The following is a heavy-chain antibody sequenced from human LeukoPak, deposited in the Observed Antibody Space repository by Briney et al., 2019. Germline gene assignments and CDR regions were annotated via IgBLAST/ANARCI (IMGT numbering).Heavy chain of an antibody. CDR2: IWFDKNQ. J-gene: IGHJ5*02. D-gene: IGHD6-19*01. CDR1: GFILNDYG. CDR3: ARRRGQWLVRYNWFDP. Sequence: PGGSLRLSCAASGFILNDYGMHWVRQAPGKGLEWVADIWFDKNQHFADSVKGRFTISRDNSKNTLYLQMDSLRAEDTAVYYCARRRGQWLVRYNWFDPWGQGTLVTVSS. V-gene: IGHV3-33*01.